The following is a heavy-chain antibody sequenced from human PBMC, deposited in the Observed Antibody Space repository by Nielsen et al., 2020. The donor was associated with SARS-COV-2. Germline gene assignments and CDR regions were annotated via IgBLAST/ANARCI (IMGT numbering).Heavy chain of an antibody. V-gene: IGHV1-58*02. D-gene: IGHD1-26*01. CDR3: ARESQVGAPHYYYGMDV. Sequence: SVKVSCKASGYTFTTYAMQWVRQARGQRLEWIGWIVVGSGNTNYAQKFQERVTITRDMSTSTAYMELSSLRSEDTAVYYCARESQVGAPHYYYGMDVWGQGTTVTVSS. CDR2: IVVGSGNT. J-gene: IGHJ6*02. CDR1: GYTFTTYA.